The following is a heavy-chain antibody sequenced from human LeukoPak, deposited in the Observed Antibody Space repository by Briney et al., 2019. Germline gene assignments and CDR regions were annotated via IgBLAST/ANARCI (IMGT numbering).Heavy chain of an antibody. V-gene: IGHV3-23*01. J-gene: IGHJ5*02. CDR1: GFSFRSDG. CDR3: ASLSGSPDWFDP. CDR2: ILGGAGST. D-gene: IGHD1-26*01. Sequence: GGSLRLSCAASGFSFRSDGMSWVRQAPGKGLEWVSGILGGAGSTYYADSVKGRFTISRDNSKNTLYLQMNSLRAEDTAVYYCASLSGSPDWFDPWGQGTLVTVSS.